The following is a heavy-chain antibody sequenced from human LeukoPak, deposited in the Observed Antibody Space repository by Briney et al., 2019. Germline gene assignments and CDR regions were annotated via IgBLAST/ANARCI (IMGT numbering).Heavy chain of an antibody. CDR1: GFTFSSYE. CDR2: ISSSGSTI. CDR3: ARDLYGGRDYYMDV. V-gene: IGHV3-48*03. D-gene: IGHD4-23*01. J-gene: IGHJ6*03. Sequence: GGSLRLSCAASGFTFSSYEMNWVRQAPGKGLEWVSYISSSGSTIYYADSVKGRFTISRDNAKNSLYLQMNSLRAEDTAVYYCARDLYGGRDYYMDVWGKGTTVTVSS.